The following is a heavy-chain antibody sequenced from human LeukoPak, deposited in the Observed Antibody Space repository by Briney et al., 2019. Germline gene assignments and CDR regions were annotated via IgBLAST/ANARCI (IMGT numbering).Heavy chain of an antibody. D-gene: IGHD3-16*02. J-gene: IGHJ4*02. Sequence: ASVTVSCKASGYTFATYGFCWVRQVPGQGLEWMGWISAHNGQTKSAQRFQERVKMTTDTSTSTAYMELKSLTSDDTAVYYCAKVVGDRIDYWGQGTLVTVSS. CDR1: GYTFATYG. CDR2: ISAHNGQT. CDR3: AKVVGDRIDY. V-gene: IGHV1-18*01.